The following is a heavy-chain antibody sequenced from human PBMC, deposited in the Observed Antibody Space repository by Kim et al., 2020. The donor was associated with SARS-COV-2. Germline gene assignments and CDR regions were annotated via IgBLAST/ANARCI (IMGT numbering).Heavy chain of an antibody. J-gene: IGHJ4*02. Sequence: NTPLKGRLSISTDTSKNQFSLKLSSVTAADSALYYCARLYCSSGGCFCDYWGQGTLVTVSS. D-gene: IGHD2-15*01. CDR3: ARLYCSSGGCFCDY. V-gene: IGHV4-39*07.